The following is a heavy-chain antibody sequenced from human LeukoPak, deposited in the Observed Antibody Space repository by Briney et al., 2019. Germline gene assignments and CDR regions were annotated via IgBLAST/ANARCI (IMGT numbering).Heavy chain of an antibody. J-gene: IGHJ4*02. V-gene: IGHV3-33*01. D-gene: IGHD4-17*01. CDR3: ARDPPSFYGDPGYFDY. Sequence: GRSLRLSCAASGFTFSSYGMHWVRQAPGKGLEWVAVIWYDGSNKYYADSAKGRFTISRDNSKNTLYLQMNSLRAEDTTVYYCARDPPSFYGDPGYFDYWGQGTLVTVSS. CDR2: IWYDGSNK. CDR1: GFTFSSYG.